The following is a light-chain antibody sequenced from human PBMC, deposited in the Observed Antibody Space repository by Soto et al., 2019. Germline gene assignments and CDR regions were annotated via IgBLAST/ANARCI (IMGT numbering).Light chain of an antibody. CDR3: QKYDSAPYT. Sequence: DIQMTQSPSSLSASVGDRVTITCRASQGISNYLGWYQQKPGKVPKLLIYGASTLQLGVPSRFSGSGSGTDFTLTISSLQPDDVATYYCQKYDSAPYTFGQGTKLEIK. CDR2: GAS. CDR1: QGISNY. V-gene: IGKV1-27*01. J-gene: IGKJ2*01.